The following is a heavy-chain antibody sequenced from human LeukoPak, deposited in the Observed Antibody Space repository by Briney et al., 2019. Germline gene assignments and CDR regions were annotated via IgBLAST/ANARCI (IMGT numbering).Heavy chain of an antibody. D-gene: IGHD2-21*02. CDR1: GFTFSSYW. CDR3: ARDPSLAYCGGDCYYFDY. J-gene: IGHJ4*02. V-gene: IGHV3-7*01. CDR2: IKQDGTEK. Sequence: GGSLRLSCAASGFTFSSYWMTWVRQAPGKGLEWVATIKQDGTEKHYVDSVKGRFTISRDNAKKSVYLQMNSLRAEDAALYYCARDPSLAYCGGDCYYFDYWGQGTLVTVSS.